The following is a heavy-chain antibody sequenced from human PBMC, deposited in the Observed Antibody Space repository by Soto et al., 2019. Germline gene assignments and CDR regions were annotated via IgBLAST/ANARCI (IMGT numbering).Heavy chain of an antibody. D-gene: IGHD2-15*01. Sequence: QVQLVESGGGVVQPGRSLSLSCAGSGFTFSSYAMHWVRQAPGKGLEWVAVISYDGSNKYYADSVKGRFTISRDNSKNRLYLQMNSLRAEDTAVYYCAKDGVAGEYCSGGSCYLIDCWGQGTLVTVSS. CDR1: GFTFSSYA. CDR3: AKDGVAGEYCSGGSCYLIDC. J-gene: IGHJ4*02. V-gene: IGHV3-30*18. CDR2: ISYDGSNK.